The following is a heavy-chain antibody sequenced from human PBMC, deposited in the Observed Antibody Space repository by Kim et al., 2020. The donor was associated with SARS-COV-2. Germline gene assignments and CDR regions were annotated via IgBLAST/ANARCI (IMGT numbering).Heavy chain of an antibody. D-gene: IGHD3-16*01. CDR2: IKEDGSEK. CDR1: GFTFSSNW. CDR3: ARGRGIET. Sequence: GGSLRLSCAASGFTFSSNWMTWVRQTPGKGLEWVACIKEDGSEKYYVDSVKGRFTTSRDNAKKTLFLQMDSLRAEDTAVYYCARGRGIETCGEGTLVTVS. J-gene: IGHJ5*02. V-gene: IGHV3-7*03.